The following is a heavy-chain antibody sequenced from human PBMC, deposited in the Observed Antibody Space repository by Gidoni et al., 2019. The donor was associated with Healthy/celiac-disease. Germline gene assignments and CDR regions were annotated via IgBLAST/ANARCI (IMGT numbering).Heavy chain of an antibody. J-gene: IGHJ5*02. CDR2: IVPIFGTA. CDR3: ARQGVNWFDP. D-gene: IGHD3-16*01. Sequence: QVQLVPSGAEVKKPGAAVKVSCKASGGTFSSYGISWVRQAPGQGLEWTGGIVPIFGTATYAQKFQGRVTITADKSTSTAYMELTSLRSEDTAVYSCARQGVNWFDPWGQGTLVTVSS. CDR1: GGTFSSYG. V-gene: IGHV1-69*06.